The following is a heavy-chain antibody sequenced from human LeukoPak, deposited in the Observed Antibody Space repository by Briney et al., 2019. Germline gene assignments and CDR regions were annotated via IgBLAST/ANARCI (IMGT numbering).Heavy chain of an antibody. CDR1: GGTFNTYA. J-gene: IGHJ4*02. CDR2: IIPIFGTA. CDR3: ARGSPELNFDWPQMDY. V-gene: IGHV1-69*13. Sequence: GASVKVSCKTSGGTFNTYAISWVRQAPGQGLEWMGGIIPIFGTANYAQKFQGRVTITADESTSTAYMELSNLRSEDTAVYYCARGSPELNFDWPQMDYWGQGTLVTVSS. D-gene: IGHD3-9*01.